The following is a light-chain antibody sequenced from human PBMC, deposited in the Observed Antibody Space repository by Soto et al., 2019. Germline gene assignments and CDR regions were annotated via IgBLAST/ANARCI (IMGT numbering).Light chain of an antibody. CDR1: SSNIGKKY. J-gene: IGLJ1*01. V-gene: IGLV1-51*01. CDR2: DNN. Sequence: QSVLTQPPSVSAAPGQKVTISCSGSSSNIGKKYLAWYQQLPGTAPKLLIYDNNKRPSGIPDRFSRSKSRTSATLGITGLQTGDEADYYCCSYAGTFYVSGPGTKVTVL. CDR3: CSYAGTFYV.